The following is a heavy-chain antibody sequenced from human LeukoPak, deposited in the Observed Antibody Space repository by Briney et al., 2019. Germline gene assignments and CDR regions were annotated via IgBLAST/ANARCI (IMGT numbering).Heavy chain of an antibody. CDR2: ISWNSGSI. CDR3: ASLEMATIRYY. CDR1: GFTFDDYA. J-gene: IGHJ4*02. V-gene: IGHV3-9*01. D-gene: IGHD5-24*01. Sequence: GGSLRLSCAASGFTFDDYAMHWVRQAPGKGLEWVSGISWNSGSIGYADSVKGRFTISRDNAKNSLYLQMNSLRAEDTAVYYCASLEMATIRYYWGQGTLVTVSS.